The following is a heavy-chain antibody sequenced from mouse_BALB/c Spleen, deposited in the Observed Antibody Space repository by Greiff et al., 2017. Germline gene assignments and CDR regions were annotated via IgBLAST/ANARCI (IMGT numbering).Heavy chain of an antibody. CDR3: ARSPDGNYFDY. Sequence: DVQLQESGAELVRSGASVKLSCTASGFNIKDYYMHWVKQRPEQGLEWIGWIDPENGNTIYDPKFQGKASITADTSSNTAYLQLSSLTSEDTAVYYCARSPDGNYFDYWGQGTTLTVSS. V-gene: IGHV14-1*02. D-gene: IGHD2-3*01. J-gene: IGHJ2*01. CDR2: IDPENGNT. CDR1: GFNIKDYY.